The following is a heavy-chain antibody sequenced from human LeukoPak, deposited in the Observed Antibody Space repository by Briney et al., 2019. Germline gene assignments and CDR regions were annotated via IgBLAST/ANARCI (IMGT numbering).Heavy chain of an antibody. V-gene: IGHV5-51*01. Sequence: KGGESLKISCKGSGYRFTSYWIGWVRQMPGKGLEWMGIIYPGDSDTRYSPSFQGQVTISADKSISTAYLQWSSLKASDTAMYYCARFGYDILTGDKGGFDPWGQGTLVTVSS. CDR3: ARFGYDILTGDKGGFDP. D-gene: IGHD3-9*01. CDR1: GYRFTSYW. J-gene: IGHJ5*02. CDR2: IYPGDSDT.